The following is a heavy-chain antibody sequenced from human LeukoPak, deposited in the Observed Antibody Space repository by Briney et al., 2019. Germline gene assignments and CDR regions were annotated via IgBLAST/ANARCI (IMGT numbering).Heavy chain of an antibody. CDR2: ITASGGKT. V-gene: IGHV3-23*01. Sequence: PGGSLRLSCAASGFTFGSFAMSWVRQAPGKGPEWVSGITASGGKTYYADPVKGRFTISRDSYKNTLYLQMNSLRVEDAAIYYCAKEIAATSYPCFDLWGQGTLVTVSS. CDR3: AKEIAATSYPCFDL. CDR1: GFTFGSFA. D-gene: IGHD6-13*01. J-gene: IGHJ4*02.